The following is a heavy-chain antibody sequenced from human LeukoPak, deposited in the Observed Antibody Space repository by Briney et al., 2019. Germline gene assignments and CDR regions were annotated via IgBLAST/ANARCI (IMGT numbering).Heavy chain of an antibody. Sequence: SGTLSLTCAVSGGSISSSNWWSWVRQPPGKGLEWIGEIYHSGSTNYNPSLKSRVTISVDKSKNQFSLKLSSVTAADTAVYYCARDSSGYPYYFDSWGQGTLVTVSS. J-gene: IGHJ4*02. CDR1: GGSISSSNW. CDR2: IYHSGST. D-gene: IGHD3-22*01. CDR3: ARDSSGYPYYFDS. V-gene: IGHV4-4*02.